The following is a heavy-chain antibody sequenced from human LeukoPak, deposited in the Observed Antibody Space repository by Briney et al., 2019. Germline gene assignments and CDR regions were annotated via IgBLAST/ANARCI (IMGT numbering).Heavy chain of an antibody. V-gene: IGHV3-9*01. J-gene: IGHJ4*02. CDR2: ISWNSGNI. D-gene: IGHD6-13*01. Sequence: PGGSLRLSCAASGFTFDDYAMHWVPQAPGKGLEWVSGISWNSGNIGYADSVKGRFTISRDNAKNSLYLQMNSLRAEDTALYYCAKPKIAAAGYFDYWGQGTLVTVSS. CDR3: AKPKIAAAGYFDY. CDR1: GFTFDDYA.